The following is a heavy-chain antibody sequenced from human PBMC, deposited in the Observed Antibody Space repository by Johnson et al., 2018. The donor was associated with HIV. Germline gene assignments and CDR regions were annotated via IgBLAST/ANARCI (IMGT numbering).Heavy chain of an antibody. J-gene: IGHJ3*02. CDR2: ISYDGSNK. D-gene: IGHD6-19*01. V-gene: IGHV3-30*04. CDR3: AKDIFGGSGWHAFDI. Sequence: QVQLVESGGGVVQPGRSLRLSCAASGFTFSSYAMHWVRQAPGKGLEWVAVISYDGSNKYYADSVKGRFTVSRDNSKNSLYLQMHSLRPEDTALYYCAKDIFGGSGWHAFDIWGQGTVVSVSS. CDR1: GFTFSSYA.